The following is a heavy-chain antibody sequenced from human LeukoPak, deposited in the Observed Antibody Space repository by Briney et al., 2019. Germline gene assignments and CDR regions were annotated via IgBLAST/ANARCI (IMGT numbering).Heavy chain of an antibody. CDR2: ISGGGGST. CDR3: AKVLCSSTSCGDAFDI. V-gene: IGHV3-23*01. Sequence: PGGSLRLSCAASGFTFSSYAMSWVRQAPGKGLEWVSAISGGGGSTYYADSVKGRFTISRDNSKNTLYLQMNSLRAEDTAVYYCAKVLCSSTSCGDAFDIWGQGTMVTVSS. D-gene: IGHD2-2*01. CDR1: GFTFSSYA. J-gene: IGHJ3*02.